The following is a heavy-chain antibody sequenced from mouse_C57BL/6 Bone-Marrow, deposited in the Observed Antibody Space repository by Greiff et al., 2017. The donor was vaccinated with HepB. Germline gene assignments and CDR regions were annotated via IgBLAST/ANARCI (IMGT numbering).Heavy chain of an antibody. Sequence: QVQLQQSGPGLVAPSQSLSITCTVSGFSLTSYGVHWVRQPPGKGLEWLVVIWSDGSTTYNSALKSRLSISKDNSKSQVFLKVNSLQTDDTAMYYCARHGDYYDYDGPLYYAMDYWGQGTSVTVSS. J-gene: IGHJ4*01. D-gene: IGHD2-4*01. CDR3: ARHGDYYDYDGPLYYAMDY. CDR2: IWSDGST. V-gene: IGHV2-6-1*01. CDR1: GFSLTSYG.